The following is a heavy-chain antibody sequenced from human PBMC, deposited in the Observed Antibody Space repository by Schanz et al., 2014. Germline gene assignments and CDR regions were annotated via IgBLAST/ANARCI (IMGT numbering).Heavy chain of an antibody. J-gene: IGHJ6*02. CDR2: LSGSGGST. V-gene: IGHV3-23*01. CDR1: GFTFSSYA. CDR3: AKGMGYCSGGTCYDYYYYGLDV. D-gene: IGHD2-15*01. Sequence: DVQLLESGGGLVQPGGSLRLSCAASGFTFSSYAMSWVRQALGKGLEWVSALSGSGGSTYYADSVKGRFTISRDNSENTLYLQMNSLSADDTAVFYCAKGMGYCSGGTCYDYYYYGLDVWGQGTTVTVSS.